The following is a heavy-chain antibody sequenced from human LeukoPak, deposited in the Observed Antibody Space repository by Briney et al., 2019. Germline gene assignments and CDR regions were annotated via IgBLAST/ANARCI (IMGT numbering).Heavy chain of an antibody. CDR2: IYTSGST. J-gene: IGHJ4*02. Sequence: SETLSLTCTVSGGSISSGSYYWSWIRQPAGKGLEWIGRIYTSGSTNYNPSLKSRVTISVDTSKNQFSLKLSSVTAADTAVYYCAREANSGWYVDYWGQGTLVTVSS. D-gene: IGHD6-19*01. V-gene: IGHV4-61*02. CDR1: GGSISSGSYY. CDR3: AREANSGWYVDY.